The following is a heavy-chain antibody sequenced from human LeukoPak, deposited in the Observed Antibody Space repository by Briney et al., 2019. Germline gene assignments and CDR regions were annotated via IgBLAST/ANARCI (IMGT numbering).Heavy chain of an antibody. V-gene: IGHV3-33*06. CDR1: GFTFSSYG. D-gene: IGHD3-10*01. CDR3: AKEGRGDYFDY. Sequence: GRSLRLSCAASGFTFSSYGMHWVRQAPGKGLEWVAVIWYDGSNKYYADSVKGRFTISRDNSKNTLYLQMNSLRAEDTAVYYCAKEGRGDYFDYWGQGTLVTVS. CDR2: IWYDGSNK. J-gene: IGHJ4*02.